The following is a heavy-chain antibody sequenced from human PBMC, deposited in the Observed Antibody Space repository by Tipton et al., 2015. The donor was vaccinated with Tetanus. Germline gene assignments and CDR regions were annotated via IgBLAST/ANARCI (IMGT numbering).Heavy chain of an antibody. Sequence: LVKPTQTLSLTCTVSGGSISSGGYYWSWIRQHPGKGLEWIGDIYNSGSTYYNPSLKSRVTLLVDTTKNQFSLKLKSVTAADTAVYYCARDQARGVRGWNYFDNWGQGSLVTVST. CDR3: ARDQARGVRGWNYFDN. CDR2: IYNSGST. J-gene: IGHJ4*02. CDR1: GGSISSGGYY. D-gene: IGHD3-10*01. V-gene: IGHV4-31*03.